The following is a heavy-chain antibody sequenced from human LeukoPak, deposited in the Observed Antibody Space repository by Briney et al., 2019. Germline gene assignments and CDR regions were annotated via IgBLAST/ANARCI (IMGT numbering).Heavy chain of an antibody. D-gene: IGHD3-9*01. V-gene: IGHV4-30-4*01. CDR3: ARGNYDILTGYYPLDY. CDR2: IYYSGST. CDR1: GGSISSGDYY. J-gene: IGHJ4*02. Sequence: PSETLSLTCTVSGGSISSGDYYWSWIRQPPGKGPEWIGYIYYSGSTYYNPSLKSRVTISVDTSKNQFSPKLSSVTAADTAVYYCARGNYDILTGYYPLDYWGQGTLVTVSS.